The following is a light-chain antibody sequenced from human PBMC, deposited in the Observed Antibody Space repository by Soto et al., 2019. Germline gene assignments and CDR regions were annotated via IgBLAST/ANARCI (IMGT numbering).Light chain of an antibody. CDR2: GAS. CDR1: QSVSSSY. J-gene: IGKJ1*01. V-gene: IGKV3-20*01. Sequence: EIVLTQSPGTLSLSPGERATLPCRASQSVSSSYLAWYQQKPGQAPRLLIYGASSRATGIPDRFSGSGSGTDFTLTISRLEPEDFAVYYCQQYGSSPSTFGQGTKVDI. CDR3: QQYGSSPST.